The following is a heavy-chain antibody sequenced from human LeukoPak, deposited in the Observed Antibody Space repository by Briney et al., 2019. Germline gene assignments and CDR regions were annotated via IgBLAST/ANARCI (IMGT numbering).Heavy chain of an antibody. D-gene: IGHD3-10*01. Sequence: SETLSLTCIVSGGSINNSISYWGWIRQPPGKGLEWIGSIYYSGSTYYNPSLKSRGTISLDTSKNQFSLKLRSVTAADTAVYYCARGLYYYGSGSYRPYSFDHWGQGTLVTVSS. CDR1: GGSINNSISY. J-gene: IGHJ4*02. CDR3: ARGLYYYGSGSYRPYSFDH. V-gene: IGHV4-39*07. CDR2: IYYSGST.